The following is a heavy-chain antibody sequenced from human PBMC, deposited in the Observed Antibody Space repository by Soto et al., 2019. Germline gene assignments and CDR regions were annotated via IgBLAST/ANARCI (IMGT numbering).Heavy chain of an antibody. CDR1: GFTFSSYA. D-gene: IGHD3-16*01. CDR2: ISYDGSNK. CDR3: AKDHVEYYYGMDV. V-gene: IGHV3-30*04. J-gene: IGHJ6*02. Sequence: GGSLRLSCAASGFTFSSYAMHWVRQAPGKGLEWVAVISYDGSNKYYADSVKGRFTISRDNSKNTLYLQMNSLRAEDTAVYYCAKDHVEYYYGMDVWGQGTTVTVSS.